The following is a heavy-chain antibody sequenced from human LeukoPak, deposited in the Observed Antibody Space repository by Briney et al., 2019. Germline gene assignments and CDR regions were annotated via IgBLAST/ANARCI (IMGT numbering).Heavy chain of an antibody. D-gene: IGHD5-24*01. Sequence: GGSLRLSCAASGFTFSSYWMSWVRQAPGKGLEWVANIKQDGSEKYYVDPVKGRFTISRDNAKNSLYLQMNSLRAEDTAVYYCARDPGWLQFRGEDYFDYWGQGTLVTVSS. CDR1: GFTFSSYW. CDR2: IKQDGSEK. V-gene: IGHV3-7*01. J-gene: IGHJ4*02. CDR3: ARDPGWLQFRGEDYFDY.